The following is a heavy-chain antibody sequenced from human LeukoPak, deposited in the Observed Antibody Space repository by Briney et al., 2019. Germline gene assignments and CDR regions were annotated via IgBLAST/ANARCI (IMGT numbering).Heavy chain of an antibody. D-gene: IGHD6-19*01. CDR3: ARDPRYSSGWYGMDV. Sequence: PSETLSLTCTVSGGSISSYYWSWIRQPPGKGLEWIGYIYYSGSTNYNPSLKSRVTISVDTSKNQFSLKLSSVTAADTAVYYCARDPRYSSGWYGMDVWGQGTTVTVSS. CDR1: GGSISSYY. J-gene: IGHJ6*02. V-gene: IGHV4-59*01. CDR2: IYYSGST.